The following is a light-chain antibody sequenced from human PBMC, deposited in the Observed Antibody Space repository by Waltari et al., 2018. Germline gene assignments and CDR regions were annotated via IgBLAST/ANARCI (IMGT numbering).Light chain of an antibody. CDR1: SSDVGGYNF. V-gene: IGLV2-14*01. CDR3: SSYTSSTAHYV. CDR2: EVS. Sequence: QSALTQPASVSGSPGQSITISCTGTSSDVGGYNFVSLFQQHPGKAPKLMISEVSNRPSGVSNRFSGSKSGNTASLTISGLQAADEADYYCSSYTSSTAHYVFGTGTKVTVL. J-gene: IGLJ1*01.